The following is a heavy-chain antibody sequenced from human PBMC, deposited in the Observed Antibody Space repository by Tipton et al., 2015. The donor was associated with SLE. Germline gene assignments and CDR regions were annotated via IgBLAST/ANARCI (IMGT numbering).Heavy chain of an antibody. J-gene: IGHJ3*02. Sequence: SLRLSCSASGFTFSSYGMHWVRQAPGKGLEWVAVISYDGSNKYYADSVKGRFTISRDNAKNSLYLQMNSLRAEDTAVYYCASLDAFDIWGQGTMVTVSS. CDR3: ASLDAFDI. CDR1: GFTFSSYG. CDR2: ISYDGSNK. V-gene: IGHV3-30*03.